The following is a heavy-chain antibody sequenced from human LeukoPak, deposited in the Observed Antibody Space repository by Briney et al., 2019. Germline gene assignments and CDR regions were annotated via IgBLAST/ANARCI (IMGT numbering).Heavy chain of an antibody. J-gene: IGHJ4*02. CDR2: LYYTGST. D-gene: IGHD6-13*01. CDR3: VSVSSSWDSDY. V-gene: IGHV4-39*07. CDR1: DGSISSYY. Sequence: SETLSLTCTVSDGSISSYYWGWIRQPPGKGPEWIGSLYYTGSTSYNPPLESRVTISLDISNNQFSLRLNSVTAADTAVYFCVSVSSSWDSDYWGPGALVTVSS.